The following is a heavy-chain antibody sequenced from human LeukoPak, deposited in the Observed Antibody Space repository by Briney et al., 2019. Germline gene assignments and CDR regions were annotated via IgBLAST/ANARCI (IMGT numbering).Heavy chain of an antibody. CDR3: ARDFGDYAFDS. J-gene: IGHJ4*02. D-gene: IGHD4-17*01. CDR2: IYYSGST. Sequence: SETLSLTCSVSGGSISSSTYYWGWIRQPPGQGLGWIGNIYYSGSTYYNPSLKSRVTISVDTSKNQFFLKLTSVTAADTAVYYCARDFGDYAFDSWGQGTLVTVSS. V-gene: IGHV4-39*02. CDR1: GGSISSSTYY.